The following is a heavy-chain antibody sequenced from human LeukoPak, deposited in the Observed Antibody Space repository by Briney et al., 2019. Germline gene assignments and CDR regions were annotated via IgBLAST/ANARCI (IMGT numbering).Heavy chain of an antibody. CDR1: GYSLTNYW. Sequence: GESLKISCKGSGYSLTNYWIGWVRQMPGKGLEWMGIIYPGDSDTRYSPSFQGQVTFSADKSISTAYVQWSSLKASDTAMYYCATRDGSGSYYNPDYFDYWGQGTLVTVSS. D-gene: IGHD3-10*01. CDR2: IYPGDSDT. CDR3: ATRDGSGSYYNPDYFDY. V-gene: IGHV5-51*01. J-gene: IGHJ4*02.